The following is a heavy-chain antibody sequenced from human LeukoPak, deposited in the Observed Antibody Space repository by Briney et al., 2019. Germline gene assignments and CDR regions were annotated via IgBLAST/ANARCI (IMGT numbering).Heavy chain of an antibody. J-gene: IGHJ4*02. Sequence: PGGSLRLSCAASGFTFSNYDMDWVRQAPEKGLRWVAYISNNGKTIYYADCVKGRFTISRDNARSSLYLQMNSLRAEDTAVYYCVFDIWTLGGHWGQGTLVSVAS. D-gene: IGHD3-9*01. CDR2: ISNNGKTI. CDR1: GFTFSNYD. V-gene: IGHV3-48*03. CDR3: VFDIWTLGGH.